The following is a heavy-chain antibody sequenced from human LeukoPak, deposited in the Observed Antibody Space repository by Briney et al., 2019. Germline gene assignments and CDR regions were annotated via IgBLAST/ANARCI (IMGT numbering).Heavy chain of an antibody. CDR1: GGFFSAYY. D-gene: IGHD5-24*01. Sequence: SETLSLTCAVYGGFFSAYYWSWIRQPPGKGLEWIGEINHSGSTNYNPSLKSRVTISVDTSKNQFSLKLSSVTAADTAVYYCARYGKGRWLTSTRPFWYFDLWGRGTLVTVSS. V-gene: IGHV4-34*01. CDR3: ARYGKGRWLTSTRPFWYFDL. CDR2: INHSGST. J-gene: IGHJ2*01.